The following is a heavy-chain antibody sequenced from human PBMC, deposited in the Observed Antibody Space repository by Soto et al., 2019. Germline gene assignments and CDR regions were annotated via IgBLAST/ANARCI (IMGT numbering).Heavy chain of an antibody. J-gene: IGHJ6*02. CDR2: ISGSGGST. CDR3: AKDHGMDV. Sequence: VGSLRLSCVASGFTFSDYAMAWVRQSPGKGLEWVSSISGSGGSTYYADSVKGRFTISRDNSKNTVFLQMNSLRAEDTAVYYCAKDHGMDVWGQGPRSPSP. V-gene: IGHV3-23*01. CDR1: GFTFSDYA.